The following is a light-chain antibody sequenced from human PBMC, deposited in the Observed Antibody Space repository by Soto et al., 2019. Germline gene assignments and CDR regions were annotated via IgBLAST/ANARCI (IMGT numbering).Light chain of an antibody. CDR1: QSVSSN. V-gene: IGKV3-15*01. J-gene: IGKJ1*01. CDR2: GAS. Sequence: EIVMTQSPGTLSVSPGERATLSCRASQSVSSNLAWYQQKPGQAPSLLIYGASTRATGIPARFSGSGSGTKFVLTISSLQSEDFAVYYCQQYNNWPRTFGQGTKV. CDR3: QQYNNWPRT.